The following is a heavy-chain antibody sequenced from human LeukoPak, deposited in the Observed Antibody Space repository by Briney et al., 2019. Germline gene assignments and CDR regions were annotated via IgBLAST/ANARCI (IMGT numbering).Heavy chain of an antibody. Sequence: GGSLRLSCAASGXTFSSYAMSWVRQAPGKGLEWVSAISGSGGSTYYADSVKGRFTISRDNSKNTLYLQMNSLRAEDTAVYYCAKDRSSSGCWWFDPWGQGTLVTVSS. D-gene: IGHD6-19*01. V-gene: IGHV3-23*01. CDR2: ISGSGGST. CDR3: AKDRSSSGCWWFDP. J-gene: IGHJ5*02. CDR1: GXTFSSYA.